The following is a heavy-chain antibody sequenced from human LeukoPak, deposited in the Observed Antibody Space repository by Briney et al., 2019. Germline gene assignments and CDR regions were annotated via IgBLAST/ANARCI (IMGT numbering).Heavy chain of an antibody. V-gene: IGHV3-23*01. CDR1: GFRFSGYV. D-gene: IGHD1-26*01. CDR2: IDFSDDGAS. CDR3: ARVDSGNYDY. J-gene: IGHJ4*02. Sequence: PGGSLRPSCAASGFRFSGYVMSWVRQAPGKGLEYVSSIDFSDDGASYYADSMKGRFTISRDNSKNTLFLQMNSLRVEDTAFYYCARVDSGNYDYWGQGTLLTVSS.